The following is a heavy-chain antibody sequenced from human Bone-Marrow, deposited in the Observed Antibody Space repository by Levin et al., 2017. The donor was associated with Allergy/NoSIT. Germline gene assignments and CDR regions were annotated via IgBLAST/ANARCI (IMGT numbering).Heavy chain of an antibody. Sequence: SETLSLTCAVYGASFSDYYWTWIRQSPGKGLEWIGEINHSGSTNFKASLRSRATMSVDTSKNQFSLKLNSVIVADTAVYYCAKGRSYGYNWYFDLWGRGTPVTVSS. J-gene: IGHJ2*01. CDR3: AKGRSYGYNWYFDL. CDR2: INHSGST. D-gene: IGHD5-18*01. V-gene: IGHV4-34*01. CDR1: GASFSDYY.